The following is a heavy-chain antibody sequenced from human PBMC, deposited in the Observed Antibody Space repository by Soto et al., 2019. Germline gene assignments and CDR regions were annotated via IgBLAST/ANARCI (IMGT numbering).Heavy chain of an antibody. Sequence: SETLYLTCTVSGDCISSGINYWSGIRQKQGKGLEWMAYIFYSGGTYYNPSLKSRVTISVDTSKNQFSLNLSSVTAADTAVYYCARSSCRFYYFAYPGQRTLVTVSS. CDR2: IFYSGGT. CDR3: ARSSCRFYYFAY. V-gene: IGHV4-31*03. D-gene: IGHD3-16*01. CDR1: GDCISSGINY. J-gene: IGHJ4*02.